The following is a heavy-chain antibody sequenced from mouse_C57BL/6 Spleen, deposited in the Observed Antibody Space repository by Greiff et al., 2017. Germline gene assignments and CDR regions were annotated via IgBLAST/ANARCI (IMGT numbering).Heavy chain of an antibody. V-gene: IGHV1-69*01. D-gene: IGHD2-5*01. CDR3: ARGYSKRGYYFDY. J-gene: IGHJ2*01. CDR1: GYTFTSYW. CDR2: IDPSDSYT. Sequence: QVQLQQPGAELVMPGASVKLSCKASGYTFTSYWMHWVKQRPGQGLEWIGEIDPSDSYTNYNQKFKGKSTLTVDKSSSTAYMQLSSLTSEDSAVYYCARGYSKRGYYFDYWGQGTTLTVSS.